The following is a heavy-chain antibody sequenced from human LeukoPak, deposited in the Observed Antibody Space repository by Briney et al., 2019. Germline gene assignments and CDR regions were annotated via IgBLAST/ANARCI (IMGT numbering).Heavy chain of an antibody. J-gene: IGHJ4*02. CDR2: INQDGSEK. CDR3: ARDPSRDDY. Sequence: GGSLRLSCAASGFTFTTYWMGWVRQAPGKGLEWVANINQDGSEKYYVDSVKGRFTISRDNAKNSLYLQMNSLRAEDTAVYYCARDPSRDDYWGQGTLVTVSS. CDR1: GFTFTTYW. V-gene: IGHV3-7*01.